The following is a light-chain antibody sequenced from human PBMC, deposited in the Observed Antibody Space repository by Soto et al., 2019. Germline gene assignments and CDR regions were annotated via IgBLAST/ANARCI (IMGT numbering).Light chain of an antibody. V-gene: IGKV3-20*01. J-gene: IGKJ2*01. Sequence: EIVLTQSPGTLSLSPGERATLSCRASQSVSSSYLAWYQQKPGQAPRLLIYGASSRATGIPDRFSGSGSGTDFPLTISTLEPEDFAVYFCQQYGNSPPNTFGQGTKVEIK. CDR2: GAS. CDR1: QSVSSSY. CDR3: QQYGNSPPNT.